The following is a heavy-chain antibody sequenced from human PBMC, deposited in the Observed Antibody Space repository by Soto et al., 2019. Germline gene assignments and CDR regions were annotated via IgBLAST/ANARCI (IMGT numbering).Heavy chain of an antibody. CDR1: GYTLTELS. D-gene: IGHD3-3*01. J-gene: IGHJ6*02. CDR2: FDPEDGET. Sequence: ASVKVSCKVSGYTLTELSMHWVRQAPGKGLEWMGGFDPEDGETIYAQKFQGRVTMTRDTSTSTVYMELSSLRSEDTAVYYCARAPSGIFGVVTGEYGMDVWGQGTTVTVSS. V-gene: IGHV1-24*01. CDR3: ARAPSGIFGVVTGEYGMDV.